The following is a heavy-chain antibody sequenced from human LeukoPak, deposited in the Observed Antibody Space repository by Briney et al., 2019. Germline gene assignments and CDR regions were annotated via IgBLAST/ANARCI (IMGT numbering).Heavy chain of an antibody. Sequence: LSXXXXVSXXXXSGYYXGWIRQPPGRGLEWIGYVYYSGSTNYNPSFKSRITLSVDTSRNQFSLQLSSVTAADTAVYYCARIHRYCSGGACYVLDNWGQGTLVAVSS. V-gene: IGHV4-59*01. J-gene: IGHJ4*02. CDR2: VYYSGST. CDR3: ARIHRYCSGGACYVLDN. CDR1: XXXXSGYY. D-gene: IGHD2-15*01.